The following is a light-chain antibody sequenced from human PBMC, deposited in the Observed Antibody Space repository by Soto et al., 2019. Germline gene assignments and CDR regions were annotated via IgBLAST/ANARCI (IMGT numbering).Light chain of an antibody. Sequence: EVVLTQSPATLSLSPGERATRSCRASQSVRTSLAWYQHKPGQAPRFLIYGASTRATGIPARFSGSGSGTDFTLTISSLQTEDFAVYYCQQYGSSPPITFGQGTRLEIK. CDR2: GAS. V-gene: IGKV3-20*01. CDR3: QQYGSSPPIT. CDR1: QSVRTS. J-gene: IGKJ5*01.